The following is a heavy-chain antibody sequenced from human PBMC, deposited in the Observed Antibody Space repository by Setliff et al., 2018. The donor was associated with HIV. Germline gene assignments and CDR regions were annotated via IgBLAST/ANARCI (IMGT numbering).Heavy chain of an antibody. V-gene: IGHV3-64*01. CDR2: ISSDGGNT. CDR3: ARGGTYSSGPLDY. Sequence: RLSCAASGFTFSSHAMHWVRQAPGKGLEYVSSISSDGGNTYYANSVKGRFFISRDSSKSAVYLQMGSLRAEDMSVYYCARGGTYSSGPLDYWGQGILVTVSS. J-gene: IGHJ4*02. D-gene: IGHD3-22*01. CDR1: GFTFSSHA.